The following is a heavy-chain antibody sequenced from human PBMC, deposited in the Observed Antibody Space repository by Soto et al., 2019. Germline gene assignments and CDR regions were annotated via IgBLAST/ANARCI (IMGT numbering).Heavy chain of an antibody. V-gene: IGHV3-30-3*01. Sequence: PGWSLRLSCAASVFTFSSYAMHWVRQAPGKGLEWVAVISYDGSNKYYADSVKGRFTISRDNSKNTLYLQMNSLRAEDTAVYYCARRLDVSPGSYYYYYGMDVWGQGTTVTVSS. CDR1: VFTFSSYA. J-gene: IGHJ6*02. CDR3: ARRLDVSPGSYYYYYGMDV. CDR2: ISYDGSNK. D-gene: IGHD2-2*03.